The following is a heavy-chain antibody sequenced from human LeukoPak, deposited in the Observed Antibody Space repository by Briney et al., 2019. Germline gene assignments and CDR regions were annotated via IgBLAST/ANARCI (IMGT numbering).Heavy chain of an antibody. V-gene: IGHV1-8*01. D-gene: IGHD6-6*01. CDR3: ARDTGYSSSSFDY. CDR1: GYTFTSYD. Sequence: SVKVSCKASGYTFTSYDINWVRQATGQGLEWMGWMNPNSGNTGYAQKFQGRVTMTRNTSISTAYMELSRLRSDDTAVYYCARDTGYSSSSFDYWGQGTLVTVSS. J-gene: IGHJ4*02. CDR2: MNPNSGNT.